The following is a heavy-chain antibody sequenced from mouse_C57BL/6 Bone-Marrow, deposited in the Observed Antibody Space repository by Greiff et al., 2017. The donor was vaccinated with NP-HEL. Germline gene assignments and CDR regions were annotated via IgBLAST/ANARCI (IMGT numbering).Heavy chain of an antibody. J-gene: IGHJ4*01. V-gene: IGHV5-17*01. CDR2: ISSGSSTI. CDR3: ARRRGLRRFYYAMDY. CDR1: GFTFSDYG. D-gene: IGHD2-4*01. Sequence: EVQLQESGGGLVKPGGSLKLSCAASGFTFSDYGMHWVRQAPEKGLEWVAYISSGSSTIYYADTVKGRFTISRDNAKNTLFLQMTSLRSEDTAMYYCARRRGLRRFYYAMDYWGQGTSVTVSS.